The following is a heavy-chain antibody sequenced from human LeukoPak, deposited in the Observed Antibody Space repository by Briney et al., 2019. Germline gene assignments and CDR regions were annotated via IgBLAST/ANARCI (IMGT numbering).Heavy chain of an antibody. Sequence: SETLSLTCAVSGGSISSSNWWSWVRQPPGKGLEWIGEIYHSGSTNYNPSLKSRVTISVDKSKNQFSLKLSSVTAADTAVYYCARVGQQLARVWFDPWGQGTLVTVSS. CDR1: GGSISSSNW. D-gene: IGHD6-13*01. V-gene: IGHV4-4*02. CDR3: ARVGQQLARVWFDP. J-gene: IGHJ5*02. CDR2: IYHSGST.